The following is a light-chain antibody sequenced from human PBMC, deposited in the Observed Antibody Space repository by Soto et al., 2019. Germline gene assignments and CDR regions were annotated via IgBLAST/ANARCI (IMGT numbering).Light chain of an antibody. CDR2: EVS. J-gene: IGLJ3*02. V-gene: IGLV2-14*01. CDR3: TSYTRSNTWV. Sequence: QSALTQPASVSGSPGQSITLSCTGTSSDVGAYNYVSWYQQHPGKAPRVMIYEVSNRPSGVSSRFSGSKSGNTASLTISGLQTEDEADYYCTSYTRSNTWVFGGGTKVTVL. CDR1: SSDVGAYNY.